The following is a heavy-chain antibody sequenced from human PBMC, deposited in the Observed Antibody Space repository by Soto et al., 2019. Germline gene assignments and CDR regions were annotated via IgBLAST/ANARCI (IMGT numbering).Heavy chain of an antibody. CDR1: GYSFTSYW. D-gene: IGHD2-15*01. J-gene: IGHJ6*02. V-gene: IGHV5-51*01. CDR3: ARTRAPGRYYYGMDV. Sequence: GESLKISCKGSGYSFTSYWIGWVRQMPGKGLEWMGIIYPGDSDTRYSPSFQGQVTISADKSISTAYLQWSSPKASDTAMYYCARTRAPGRYYYGMDVWGQGTTVTVSS. CDR2: IYPGDSDT.